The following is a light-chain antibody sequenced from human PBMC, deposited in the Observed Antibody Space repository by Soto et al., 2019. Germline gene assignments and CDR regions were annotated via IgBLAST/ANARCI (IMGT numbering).Light chain of an antibody. V-gene: IGKV1-27*01. CDR3: QKYNSAPQT. CDR1: QGIIDY. J-gene: IGKJ1*01. Sequence: DIQMSQSPSSLSASVGDRVTITCRASQGIIDYLAWYQQKPGKAPNLLIYAASTLQSGVPSRFSGSGSGTDFTLTISSLQPEDVATYYCQKYNSAPQTVGQGTKVEIK. CDR2: AAS.